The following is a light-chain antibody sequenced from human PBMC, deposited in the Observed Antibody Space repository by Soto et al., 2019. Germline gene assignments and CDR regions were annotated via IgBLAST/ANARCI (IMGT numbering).Light chain of an antibody. Sequence: QLVLTQSPSASASLGASVKLTCTLSSGHSSYAIAWHQQQPEKGPRYLMKLNSDGSHSKGDGIPDRFSGSSSGAERYLTISSLQSEDEADYYCQTWDTAIEVFGGGTKVTVL. CDR3: QTWDTAIEV. CDR1: SGHSSYA. J-gene: IGLJ2*01. CDR2: LNSDGSH. V-gene: IGLV4-69*01.